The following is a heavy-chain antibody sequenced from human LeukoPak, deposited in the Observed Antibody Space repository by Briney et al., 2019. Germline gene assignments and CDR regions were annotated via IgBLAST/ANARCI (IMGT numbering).Heavy chain of an antibody. Sequence: SEALSLTXAVSGGSVSNNNYYWGWIRQPPGKGLEWIGSGFYSGDTYYSPSLESRVTISVDTSKNQFSLKLSSVTAADTAMYYCVRHNFRIGLYYFDYWGQGTQVTVSS. CDR1: GGSVSNNNYY. V-gene: IGHV4-39*01. D-gene: IGHD3-3*01. CDR2: GFYSGDT. CDR3: VRHNFRIGLYYFDY. J-gene: IGHJ4*02.